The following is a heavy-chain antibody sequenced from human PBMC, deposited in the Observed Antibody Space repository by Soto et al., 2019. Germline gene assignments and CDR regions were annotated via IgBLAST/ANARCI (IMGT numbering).Heavy chain of an antibody. CDR2: IYWDDDK. Sequence: QITLKESGPTLVKPTQTLTLTCTFSGFSLSTSGVGVGWIRQPPGKALEWLALIYWDDDKRYSPSLKSRLTSTKXTSKNQVVLTMTNMDPVDTATYYCEHSGSYLFYDYWGQGTLVTVSS. V-gene: IGHV2-5*02. CDR3: EHSGSYLFYDY. CDR1: GFSLSTSGVG. J-gene: IGHJ4*02. D-gene: IGHD1-26*01.